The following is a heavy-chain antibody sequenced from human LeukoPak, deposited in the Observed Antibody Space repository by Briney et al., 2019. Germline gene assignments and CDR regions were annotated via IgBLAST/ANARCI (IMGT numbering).Heavy chain of an antibody. J-gene: IGHJ3*02. Sequence: SVNVSCKASGGTFSSYAISWVRQVPGQGLEWMGGIIPIFGTANYAQKFQGRVTITTDESTSTAYMELSSLRSEDTAVYYCARPTDFWRGYSEHDAFDIWGQGTMVTVSS. CDR1: GGTFSSYA. CDR3: ARPTDFWRGYSEHDAFDI. V-gene: IGHV1-69*05. CDR2: IIPIFGTA. D-gene: IGHD3-3*01.